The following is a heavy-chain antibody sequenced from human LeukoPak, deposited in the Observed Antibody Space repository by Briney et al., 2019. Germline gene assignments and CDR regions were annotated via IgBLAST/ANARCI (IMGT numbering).Heavy chain of an antibody. CDR2: INHSGST. Sequence: SETLSLTCAVYGGPFRGYYWSWIRQPPGKGLEWIGEINHSGSTNYNPSLKSRVTISVDTSKNQFSLKLSSVTAADTAVYYCARENGGTFDYWGQGTLVTVSS. CDR1: GGPFRGYY. CDR3: ARENGGTFDY. J-gene: IGHJ4*02. V-gene: IGHV4-34*01. D-gene: IGHD4-23*01.